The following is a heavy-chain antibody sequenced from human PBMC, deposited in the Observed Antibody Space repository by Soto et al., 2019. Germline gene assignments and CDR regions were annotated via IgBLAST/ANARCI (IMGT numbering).Heavy chain of an antibody. Sequence: SETLSLTCAVSGASIPSSNWWSWVRQPPGKGLEWIGEIYHSGSTNYNPSLKSRVTISVDKSKNQFSLKLSSVTAADTAVYYCARVGSSAMGGFDYWGQGTLVTVS. CDR3: ARVGSSAMGGFDY. CDR1: GASIPSSNW. V-gene: IGHV4-4*02. J-gene: IGHJ4*02. CDR2: IYHSGST. D-gene: IGHD6-25*01.